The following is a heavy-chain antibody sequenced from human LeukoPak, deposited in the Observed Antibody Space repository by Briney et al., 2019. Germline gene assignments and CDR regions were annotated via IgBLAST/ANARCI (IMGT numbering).Heavy chain of an antibody. CDR2: IYHSGST. CDR3: ARSQCDAFDI. CDR1: GYSISSGYY. V-gene: IGHV4-38-2*01. Sequence: PSETLSLTCAVSGYSISSGYYWGWIRQPPGKGLEWIGSIYHSGSTYYNPSLKSRVTISVDTSKNQFSLKLSSVTAADTAVYYCARSQCDAFDIWGQGTMVTVSS. J-gene: IGHJ3*02.